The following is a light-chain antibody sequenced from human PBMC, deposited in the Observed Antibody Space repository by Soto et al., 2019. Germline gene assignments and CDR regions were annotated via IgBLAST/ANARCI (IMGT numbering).Light chain of an antibody. CDR2: GAS. CDR1: QSVSID. J-gene: IGKJ5*01. CDR3: QQYNNWHPIT. Sequence: EILMTQSPATLSVSPGERATLSCRASQSVSIDLAWYQQKPGQPPRLIIYGASTRANGIPARFSGTGSGTEFTLTLSSLQSEDFALYYCQQYNNWHPITFGQGTRLEIK. V-gene: IGKV3-15*01.